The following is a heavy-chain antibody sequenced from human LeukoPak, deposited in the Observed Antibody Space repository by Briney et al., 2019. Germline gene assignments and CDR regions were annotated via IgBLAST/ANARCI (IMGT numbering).Heavy chain of an antibody. V-gene: IGHV3-7*01. J-gene: IGHJ4*02. Sequence: GGSLRLSCAASGFTFRSYWMTWVRQYPGKGLEWVANIKQDGSETYYADSVKGRFTISRDNAKRSLYLQMNSLRAEDTAVYYCATQKRDYFDYWGQGTLVTVSS. CDR1: GFTFRSYW. CDR3: ATQKRDYFDY. CDR2: IKQDGSET.